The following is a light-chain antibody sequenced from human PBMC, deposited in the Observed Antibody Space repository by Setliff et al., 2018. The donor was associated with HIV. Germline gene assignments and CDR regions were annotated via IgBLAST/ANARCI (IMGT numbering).Light chain of an antibody. CDR3: AAWDDSLNVV. Sequence: QSVLTQPPSASGTPGQRVTISCSGSSSNIGSNTVNWYHQLPGTAPKLLIYSNNQRPSGVPDRFSGSKSGTSASLAIGGLQSEDEADYYCAAWDDSLNVVFGTGTKSPS. V-gene: IGLV1-44*01. J-gene: IGLJ1*01. CDR2: SNN. CDR1: SSNIGSNT.